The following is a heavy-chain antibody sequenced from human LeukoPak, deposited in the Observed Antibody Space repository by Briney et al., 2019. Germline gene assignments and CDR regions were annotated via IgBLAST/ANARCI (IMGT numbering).Heavy chain of an antibody. CDR2: ISGSGGST. V-gene: IGHV3-23*01. CDR1: GFTFSSYA. J-gene: IGHJ4*02. D-gene: IGHD3-22*01. CDR3: AKVGDSSGYAVSMGDFDY. Sequence: PGGSLRLSCAASGFTFSSYAMSWVRQAPGKGLEWVSAISGSGGSTYYADSVKGRFTISRDNSKNTLYLQMNSLRAEDTAVYHCAKVGDSSGYAVSMGDFDYWGQGTLVTVSS.